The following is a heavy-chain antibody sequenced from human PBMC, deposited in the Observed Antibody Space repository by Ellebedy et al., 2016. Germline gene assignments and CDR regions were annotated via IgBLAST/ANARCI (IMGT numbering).Heavy chain of an antibody. Sequence: GESLKISXAASGFTFSSYWMSWVRQAPGKGLEWVANIKQDGSEKYDVDSVKGRFTISRDNAKNSLYLQMNSLRAEDTAVYYCARWSGTYYDFWGQGTLVTVSS. CDR1: GFTFSSYW. V-gene: IGHV3-7*01. J-gene: IGHJ4*02. CDR2: IKQDGSEK. CDR3: ARWSGTYYDF. D-gene: IGHD3-3*01.